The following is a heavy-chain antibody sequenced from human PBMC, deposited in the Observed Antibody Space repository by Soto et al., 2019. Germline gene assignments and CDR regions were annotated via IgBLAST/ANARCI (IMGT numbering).Heavy chain of an antibody. D-gene: IGHD5-12*01. CDR2: IIPFFGTT. CDR3: ARGVAGMATPTAVWSVDL. J-gene: IGHJ2*01. V-gene: IGHV1-69*01. Sequence: QVQLVQSGPEVKKPGSSVKVSCKASGETFSSHAFGWVRQAPGQGLEWMGGIIPFFGTTNYAQQFQGRVAITADESTTTAYMELDSLRSEATAVYYCARGVAGMATPTAVWSVDLWGRGTLVPVSS. CDR1: GETFSSHA.